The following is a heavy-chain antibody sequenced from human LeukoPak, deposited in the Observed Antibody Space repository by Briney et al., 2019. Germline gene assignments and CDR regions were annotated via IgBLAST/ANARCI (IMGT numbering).Heavy chain of an antibody. CDR2: IYYSGST. CDR3: ARLDNWNGYYFDY. V-gene: IGHV4-39*01. J-gene: IGHJ4*02. Sequence: SDTLSLTCTVSGGSISRSSHFWGWIRQPPGKGPEWIGSIYYSGSTYHNSSLKSRLTIPVDTSKTQSSPKLSPVTAADTAVFYCARLDNWNGYYFDYWGQGTLVTVSS. D-gene: IGHD1-20*01. CDR1: GGSISRSSHF.